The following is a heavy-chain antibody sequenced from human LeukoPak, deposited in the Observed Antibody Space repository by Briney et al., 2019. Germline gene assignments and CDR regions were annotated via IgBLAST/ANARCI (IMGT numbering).Heavy chain of an antibody. CDR2: ILPRNLDT. Sequence: GESLKISCQGSGYTFTSYWIGWVRQMPGKGLEWMGVILPRNLDTRYMSSFQGLVTISADTSINTVYLQWNNLKASDTAMYYCAREAYGSGEVWGQGTLVAVSS. V-gene: IGHV5-51*01. J-gene: IGHJ4*02. CDR3: AREAYGSGEV. D-gene: IGHD3-10*01. CDR1: GYTFTSYW.